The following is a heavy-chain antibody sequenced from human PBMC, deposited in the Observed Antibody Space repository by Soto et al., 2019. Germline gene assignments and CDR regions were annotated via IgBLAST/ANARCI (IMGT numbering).Heavy chain of an antibody. CDR3: SRVEYVTSSPIG. D-gene: IGHD6-6*01. CDR1: GFPFSGSA. V-gene: IGHV3-73*01. J-gene: IGHJ4*02. Sequence: GGSLRLSCAASGFPFSGSAIPWVRQASGKGLEWVARIRTKSNGYATTYAASVKGRFTISRDDSKNMAYLQMNGLKTEDTAMYYCSRVEYVTSSPIGWGQGTLVTVSS. CDR2: IRTKSNGYAT.